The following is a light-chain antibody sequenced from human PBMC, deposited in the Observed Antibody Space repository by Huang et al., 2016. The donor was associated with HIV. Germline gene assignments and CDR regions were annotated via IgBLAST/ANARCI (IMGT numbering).Light chain of an antibody. CDR2: GAS. CDR3: QQYGSSPNT. CDR1: QSVSSSS. J-gene: IGKJ2*01. V-gene: IGKV3-20*01. Sequence: EIALTQSPGTLSLSPGERATLSCRASQSVSSSSLAWYQQKPGQAPRLLVYGASNRATGIPDRFSGSGSVTDFTLTITRLEPEDSAVYYCQQYGSSPNTFGQGTKLEIK.